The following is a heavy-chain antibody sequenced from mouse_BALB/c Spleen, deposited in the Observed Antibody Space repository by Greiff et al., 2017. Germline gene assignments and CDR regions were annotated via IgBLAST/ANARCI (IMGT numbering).Heavy chain of an antibody. Sequence: VQLQQSGAELVKPGASVKLSCKASGYTFTSYWMHWVKQRPGQGLEWIGEINPSNGRTNYNEKFKSKATLTVDKSSSTAYMQLSSLTSEDSAVYYCARGYYGSSPYFDYWGQGTTLTVSS. CDR1: GYTFTSYW. J-gene: IGHJ2*01. D-gene: IGHD1-1*01. CDR2: INPSNGRT. CDR3: ARGYYGSSPYFDY. V-gene: IGHV1S81*02.